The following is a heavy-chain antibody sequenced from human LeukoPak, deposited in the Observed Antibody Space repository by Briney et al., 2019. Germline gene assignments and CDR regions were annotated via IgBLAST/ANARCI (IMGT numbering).Heavy chain of an antibody. Sequence: SETLSLTCTVSGGSISSGGYYWSWIRQPPGKGLEWIGYIYHSGDAYYNPSLKSRATISVDKSKNQFSLKLSSVTAADTAMHYCARRVAVAEGSWFDPWGQGTLVTVSS. CDR1: GGSISSGGYY. CDR2: IYHSGDA. V-gene: IGHV4-30-2*01. CDR3: ARRVAVAEGSWFDP. J-gene: IGHJ5*02. D-gene: IGHD6-19*01.